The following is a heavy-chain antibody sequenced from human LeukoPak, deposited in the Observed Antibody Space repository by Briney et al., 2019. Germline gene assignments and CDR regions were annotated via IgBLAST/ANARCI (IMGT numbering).Heavy chain of an antibody. D-gene: IGHD1-26*01. CDR2: ISSSSSYI. CDR1: GFTFSSYS. J-gene: IGHJ6*02. Sequence: PGGSLRLSCAASGFTFSSYSMNWVRQAPGKGLEWVSSISSSSSYIYYADSVKGRFTISRDNAKNSLYLQMNSLRAEDTAVYYCARSKKEPFYYYCGMDVWGQGTTVTVSS. V-gene: IGHV3-21*01. CDR3: ARSKKEPFYYYCGMDV.